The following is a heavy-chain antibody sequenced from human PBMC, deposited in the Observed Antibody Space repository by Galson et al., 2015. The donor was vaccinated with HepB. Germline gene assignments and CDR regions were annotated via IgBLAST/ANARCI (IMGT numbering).Heavy chain of an antibody. CDR3: ARPRGYCSGGSCFPPDY. Sequence: SLRLSCAASGFTFSSYWMSWVRQAPGKGLEWVADIKQDGSEKYYVDSVKGRFTISRDNAKNSLYLQMNSLRAEDTAVYYCARPRGYCSGGSCFPPDYWGQGTLVTVSS. J-gene: IGHJ4*02. CDR1: GFTFSSYW. V-gene: IGHV3-7*01. D-gene: IGHD2-15*01. CDR2: IKQDGSEK.